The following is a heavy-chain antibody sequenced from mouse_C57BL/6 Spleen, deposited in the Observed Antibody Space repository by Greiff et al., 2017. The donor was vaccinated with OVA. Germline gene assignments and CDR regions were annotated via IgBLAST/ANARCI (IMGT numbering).Heavy chain of an antibody. CDR2: IHPSSGYT. CDR3: ARGTTVVPFDY. J-gene: IGHJ2*01. D-gene: IGHD1-1*01. Sequence: QVQLQQSGADLARPGASVKMSCKASGYTFTSYTLHWVKQRPGQGLEWIGYIHPSSGYTKYNQKFKAKATLTADKSSSTAYMQLSGLTSEDSAVYYCARGTTVVPFDYWGQGTTLTVSS. V-gene: IGHV1-4*01. CDR1: GYTFTSYT.